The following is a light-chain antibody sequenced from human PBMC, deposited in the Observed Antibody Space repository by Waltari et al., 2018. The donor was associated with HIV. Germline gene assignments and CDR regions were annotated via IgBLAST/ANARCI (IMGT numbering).Light chain of an antibody. CDR1: SSNIGSNY. V-gene: IGLV1-47*01. Sequence: QSVLTQPPSASGTPGQRVAISCSGSSSNIGSNYVYWYQQLPGTAPKVLIYRSKQRPSGVPDRFSGAKSGTSASLAISALRSGDEADYYCATWDDSLSGPVFGGGTKLTVL. J-gene: IGLJ3*02. CDR3: ATWDDSLSGPV. CDR2: RSK.